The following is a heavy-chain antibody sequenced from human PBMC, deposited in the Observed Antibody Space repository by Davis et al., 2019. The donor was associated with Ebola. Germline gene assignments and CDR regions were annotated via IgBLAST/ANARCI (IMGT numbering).Heavy chain of an antibody. D-gene: IGHD5-18*01. CDR3: ARDGYISYYYYYGMDV. J-gene: IGHJ6*02. V-gene: IGHV1-2*04. CDR2: INPNSGGT. Sequence: ASVKVSCKASGYTFTGYYMHWVRQAPGQGLEWMGWINPNSGGTNYAQKFQGWVTMTRDTSISTAYMELSRLRSDDTAVYYCARDGYISYYYYYGMDVWGQGTTVTVSS. CDR1: GYTFTGYY.